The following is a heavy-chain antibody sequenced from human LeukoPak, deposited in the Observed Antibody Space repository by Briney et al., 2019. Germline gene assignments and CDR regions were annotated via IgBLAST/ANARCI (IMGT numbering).Heavy chain of an antibody. CDR2: IWYDGSNK. CDR3: AKDRTVYSSSWYYFDS. J-gene: IGHJ4*02. D-gene: IGHD6-13*01. CDR1: GLTFSSYG. V-gene: IGHV3-33*06. Sequence: PGRSLRLSCAASGLTFSSYGMHWVRQAPGKGLEWVAVIWYDGSNKYYADSVKGRVTISRDNSKNTLYLQMNSLRAEDTAVYYCAKDRTVYSSSWYYFDSWGQGTLVTVSS.